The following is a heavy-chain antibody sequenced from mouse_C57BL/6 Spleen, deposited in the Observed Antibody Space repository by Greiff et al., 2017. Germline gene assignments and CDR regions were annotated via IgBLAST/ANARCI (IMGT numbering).Heavy chain of an antibody. CDR3: ARERFYDGYYPAWFAY. CDR2: IDPNSGGT. J-gene: IGHJ3*01. CDR1: GYTFTSYW. Sequence: QVQLQQSGAELVKPGASVKLSCKASGYTFTSYWMHWVKQRPGRGLEWIGRIDPNSGGTKYNEKFKSKATLTVDKPSSTAYMQLSSLTSEDSAVYYCARERFYDGYYPAWFAYWGQGTLVTVSA. V-gene: IGHV1-72*01. D-gene: IGHD2-3*01.